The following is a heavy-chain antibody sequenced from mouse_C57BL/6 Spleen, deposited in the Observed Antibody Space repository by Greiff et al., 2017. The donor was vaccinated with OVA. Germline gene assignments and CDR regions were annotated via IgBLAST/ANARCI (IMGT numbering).Heavy chain of an antibody. CDR2: IYPGNSDT. CDR1: GYTFTSYW. Sequence: EVQLQESGTVLARPGASVKMSCKTSGYTFTSYWMHWVKQRPGQGLEWIGAIYPGNSDTSYNQKFKGKAKLTAVTSASTAYMELSSLTNEDSAVYYCTKGYGYDERTWFAYWGQGTLVTVSA. J-gene: IGHJ3*01. CDR3: TKGYGYDERTWFAY. D-gene: IGHD2-2*01. V-gene: IGHV1-5*01.